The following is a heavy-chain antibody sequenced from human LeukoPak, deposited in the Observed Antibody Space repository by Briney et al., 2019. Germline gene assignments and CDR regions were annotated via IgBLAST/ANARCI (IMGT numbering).Heavy chain of an antibody. D-gene: IGHD3-3*01. CDR2: INHSGST. CDR1: GGSFSGYY. J-gene: IGHJ4*02. CDR3: ARTLECPFPY. V-gene: IGHV4-34*01. Sequence: SETLSLTCAVYGGSFSGYYWSWIRQPPGKGLEWIGEINHSGSTNYNPSLKSRVTISVDTSKNQFSLKLSSVTAADTAVYYCARTLECPFPYGAQEPLVPFPS.